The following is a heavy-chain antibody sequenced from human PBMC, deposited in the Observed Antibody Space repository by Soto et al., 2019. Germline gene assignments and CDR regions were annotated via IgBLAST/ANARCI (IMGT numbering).Heavy chain of an antibody. V-gene: IGHV4-39*01. J-gene: IGHJ3*02. CDR3: ARAYLIYGDYLVDAFDI. Sequence: QLQLQESGPGLVNPSGTLSLTCTVSGGSINSSNYCWGWIRQPPGKGLEWIGNIYSSGNTYYNPPHKSRVTISIDTSKNQFSLKLNSVTAADTALYYCARAYLIYGDYLVDAFDIWGQGTMVTVSS. CDR2: IYSSGNT. CDR1: GGSINSSNYC. D-gene: IGHD4-17*01.